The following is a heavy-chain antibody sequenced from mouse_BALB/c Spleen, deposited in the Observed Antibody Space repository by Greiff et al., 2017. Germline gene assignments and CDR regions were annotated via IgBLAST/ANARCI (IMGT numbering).Heavy chain of an antibody. CDR1: RFTFSDYY. J-gene: IGHJ1*01. Sequence: EVQRVESGGGLVKPGGSLKLSCAASRFTFSDYYMYWVRQTPEKRLEWVATISDGGSYTYYPDSVKGRFTISRDNAKNNLYLQMSSLKSEDTAMYYCAREWSVYFDVWGAGTTVTVSS. CDR2: ISDGGSYT. V-gene: IGHV5-4*02. D-gene: IGHD1-1*02. CDR3: AREWSVYFDV.